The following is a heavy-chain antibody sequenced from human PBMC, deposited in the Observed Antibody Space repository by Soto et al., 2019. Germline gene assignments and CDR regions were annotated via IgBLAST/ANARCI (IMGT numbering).Heavy chain of an antibody. CDR1: GYTFTGYY. V-gene: IGHV1-2*04. CDR3: ARAPNYYDSSGPCDY. J-gene: IGHJ4*02. D-gene: IGHD3-22*01. CDR2: INPNSGGT. Sequence: GASVKVSCKASGYTFTGYYMHWVRQAPGQGLEWMGWINPNSGGTNYAQKFQGWVTMTRDTSISTAYMELSRLRSDDTAVYYCARAPNYYDSSGPCDYWGQGTLVTAPQ.